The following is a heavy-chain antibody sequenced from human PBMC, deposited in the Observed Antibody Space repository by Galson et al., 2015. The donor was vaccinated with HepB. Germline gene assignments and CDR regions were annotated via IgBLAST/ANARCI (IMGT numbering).Heavy chain of an antibody. V-gene: IGHV3-21*01. D-gene: IGHD1-7*01. Sequence: SLRLSCAASGFTFSSYSMNWVRQAPGKGLDWVSSITPKSTDTYHADSVKGRFTISRDNAKNSLYLQMNSLRAEDTALYYCVTQKGWNYGERHFDYWGQGTLVTVSS. CDR2: ITPKSTDT. J-gene: IGHJ4*02. CDR1: GFTFSSYS. CDR3: VTQKGWNYGERHFDY.